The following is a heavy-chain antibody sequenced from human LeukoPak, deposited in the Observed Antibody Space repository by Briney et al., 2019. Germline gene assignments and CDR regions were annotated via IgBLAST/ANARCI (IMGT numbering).Heavy chain of an antibody. Sequence: PGGSLRLSCAASGFTFSSYAMSWVRRAPGKGLEWVSAISGSGGSTYYADSVKGRFTISRDNSKNTLYLQMNSLRAEDTAVYYCAKDFLNVPGVCFDYWGQGTLVTVSS. J-gene: IGHJ4*02. V-gene: IGHV3-23*01. CDR2: ISGSGGST. CDR3: AKDFLNVPGVCFDY. CDR1: GFTFSSYA. D-gene: IGHD3-10*01.